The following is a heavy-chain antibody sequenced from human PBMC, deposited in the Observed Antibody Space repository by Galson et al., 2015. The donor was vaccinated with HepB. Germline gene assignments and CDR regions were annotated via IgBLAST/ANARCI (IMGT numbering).Heavy chain of an antibody. V-gene: IGHV3-49*03. Sequence: SLRLSCAASGFTFGDYAMSWFRQAPGKGLEWVGFIRSKAYGGTTEYAASVKGRFTISRDDSKSIAYLQMNSLKTEDTAVYYCTRERGYCSGGSCYHGPFDYWGQGTLVTVSS. CDR1: GFTFGDYA. J-gene: IGHJ4*02. CDR2: IRSKAYGGTT. CDR3: TRERGYCSGGSCYHGPFDY. D-gene: IGHD2-15*01.